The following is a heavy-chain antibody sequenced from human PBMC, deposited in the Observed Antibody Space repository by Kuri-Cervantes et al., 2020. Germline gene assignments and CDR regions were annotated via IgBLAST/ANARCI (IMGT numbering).Heavy chain of an antibody. J-gene: IGHJ3*02. Sequence: ASAKVSCKASGYTFTGYYIHWVRQAPGQGLEWMGWINPNSGDTNYAQRFQGWVTMTRDTSISTAYMELSRLRSDDTAVYYCATTKEYYYDTSGPDAFDIWGQGTMVTVSS. D-gene: IGHD3-22*01. CDR3: ATTKEYYYDTSGPDAFDI. CDR1: GYTFTGYY. V-gene: IGHV1-2*04. CDR2: INPNSGDT.